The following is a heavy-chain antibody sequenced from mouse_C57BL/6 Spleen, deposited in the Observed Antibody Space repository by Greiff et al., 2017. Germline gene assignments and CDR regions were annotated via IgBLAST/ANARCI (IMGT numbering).Heavy chain of an antibody. V-gene: IGHV5-12*01. D-gene: IGHD2-12*01. Sequence: EVQGVESGGGLVQPGGSLKLSCAASGFTFSDYYMYWVRQTPEKRLEWVAYISNGGGSTYYPDTVKGRFTISRDNAKNTLYLQMSRLKSEDTAMYYCARQDSYSGWYFDVWGTGTTVTVSS. CDR2: ISNGGGST. CDR3: ARQDSYSGWYFDV. J-gene: IGHJ1*03. CDR1: GFTFSDYY.